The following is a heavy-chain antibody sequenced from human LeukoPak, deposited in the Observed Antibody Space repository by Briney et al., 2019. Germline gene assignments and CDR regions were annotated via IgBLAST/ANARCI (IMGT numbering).Heavy chain of an antibody. CDR3: ARDNYDSSGHSSPIDY. D-gene: IGHD3-22*01. Sequence: GGSLRLSCAASGFTFSSYSMNWVRQAPGKGLEWVSYISSSSSTIYYADSVKGRFTISRDNAKNSLYLQMNSLRAEDTAVYYCARDNYDSSGHSSPIDYWGQGTLVTVSS. J-gene: IGHJ4*02. CDR2: ISSSSSTI. V-gene: IGHV3-48*01. CDR1: GFTFSSYS.